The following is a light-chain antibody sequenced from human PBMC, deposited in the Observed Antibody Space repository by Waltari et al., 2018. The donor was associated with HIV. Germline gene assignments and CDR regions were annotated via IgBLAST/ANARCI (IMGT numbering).Light chain of an antibody. CDR2: EVI. V-gene: IGLV2-23*02. CDR3: CSYAGSSTFVV. Sequence: QSALTQPASVSGSPGQSITISCTGTSSDVGSYYLVSWYQQLPGQAPKLMIYEVIKLPSGVSNRFSGSKSGNTASLTISGLQAEDEADYYCCSYAGSSTFVVFGGGTKLTVL. CDR1: SSDVGSYYL. J-gene: IGLJ2*01.